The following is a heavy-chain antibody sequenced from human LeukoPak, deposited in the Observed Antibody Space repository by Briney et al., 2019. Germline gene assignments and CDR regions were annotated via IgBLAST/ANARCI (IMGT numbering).Heavy chain of an antibody. V-gene: IGHV4-59*08. Sequence: PSETLSLTCTVSGGSISSYYWSWIRQPPGKGLEWIGYIYYSGSTNYNPSLKSRVTISVDTSKNQFSLKLSSVTAADTAVYYCARHSRYGSGFDYWGQGTLVTVSS. CDR1: GGSISSYY. CDR2: IYYSGST. J-gene: IGHJ4*02. CDR3: ARHSRYGSGFDY. D-gene: IGHD3-10*01.